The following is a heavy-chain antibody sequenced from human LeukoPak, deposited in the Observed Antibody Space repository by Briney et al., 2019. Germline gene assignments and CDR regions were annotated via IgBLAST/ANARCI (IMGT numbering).Heavy chain of an antibody. CDR3: ASLFMVRGVINKEP. CDR2: IYYSGST. CDR1: GGSMSSYY. V-gene: IGHV4-59*01. J-gene: IGHJ5*02. D-gene: IGHD3-10*01. Sequence: SETLSLTCTVSGGSMSSYYWSWIRQPPGKGLEWIGYIYYSGSTNYNPSLKSRVTISVDTSKNQFSLKLSSVTAADTAVYYCASLFMVRGVINKEPWGQGTLVTVSS.